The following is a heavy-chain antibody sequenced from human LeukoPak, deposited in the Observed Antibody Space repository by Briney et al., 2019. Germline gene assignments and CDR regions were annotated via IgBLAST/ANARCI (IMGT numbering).Heavy chain of an antibody. CDR2: VNLQGST. Sequence: SETLSLTCGVSGGSITSTNYWTWVRQPPGKGLEWIGEVNLQGSTNYNPSLMGRVAISVDMSENHISLQLTSVTAADTAVHYCAREGGPYRPLDYSGQGTLVTVSS. V-gene: IGHV4-4*02. J-gene: IGHJ4*02. CDR3: AREGGPYRPLDY. CDR1: GGSITSTNY.